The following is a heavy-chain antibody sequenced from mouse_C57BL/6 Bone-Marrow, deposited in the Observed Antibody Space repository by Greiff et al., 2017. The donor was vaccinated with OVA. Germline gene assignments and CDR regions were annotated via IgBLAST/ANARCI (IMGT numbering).Heavy chain of an antibody. Sequence: EVKLMESGGDLVKPGASLKLSCAASGFTFTSYGMSWVRQTPDHRLEWVATISSGGSYTNYTDSVKGRSTFSTDNANNTPYLQMSRLTSEATTMYYGAGDGYYGSFFDYGGQGTTPTVSS. V-gene: IGHV5-6*01. D-gene: IGHD1-1*01. CDR3: AGDGYYGSFFDY. CDR2: ISSGGSYT. CDR1: GFTFTSYG. J-gene: IGHJ2*01.